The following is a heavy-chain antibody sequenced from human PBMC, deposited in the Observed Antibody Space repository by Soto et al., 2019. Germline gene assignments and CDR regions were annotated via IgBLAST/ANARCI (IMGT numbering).Heavy chain of an antibody. CDR1: GFSLSTTTEG. V-gene: IGHV2-5*02. CDR3: AHGFCGGAACYPSPYLDY. J-gene: IGHJ4*02. Sequence: QITLKESGPTLVKPTQTLPLTCTFSGFSLSTTTEGVGWIRQPPGKALEWLAIIYWDDDERYSPSLKSWLTITKDTSKTQVVLTRTNVDPVDTATCYCAHGFCGGAACYPSPYLDYWGQGILVTVSS. CDR2: IYWDDDE. D-gene: IGHD2-21*01.